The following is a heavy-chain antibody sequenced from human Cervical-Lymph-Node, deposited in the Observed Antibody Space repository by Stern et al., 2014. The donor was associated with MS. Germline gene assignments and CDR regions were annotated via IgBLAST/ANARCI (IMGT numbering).Heavy chain of an antibody. CDR3: GRDSITVPGLALDP. J-gene: IGHJ5*02. Sequence: QVQLGQSGPEVKTPGASVKVSCRASGYTFTAYYMHWVRQAPGQGPEWMGWINLNNGYTRYAQKFQGRVTMTRDTSITTAYMELSSLRSDDTAVYYCGRDSITVPGLALDPWGQGTLVTVSS. CDR1: GYTFTAYY. D-gene: IGHD6-19*01. V-gene: IGHV1-2*02. CDR2: INLNNGYT.